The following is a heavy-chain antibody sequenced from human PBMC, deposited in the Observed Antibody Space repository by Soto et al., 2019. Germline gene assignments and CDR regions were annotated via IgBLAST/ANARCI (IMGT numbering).Heavy chain of an antibody. D-gene: IGHD3-22*01. CDR3: AREPYYYDSSGYYYFDY. V-gene: IGHV1-69*08. CDR2: IIPILGIA. CDR1: GGTFSSYT. J-gene: IGHJ4*02. Sequence: QVQLVQSGAEVKKPGSSVKVSCKASGGTFSSYTISWVRQAPGQGLEWMGRIIPILGIANYAQKFQGRVTMTADKSTSTAYMELSSLRSEDTAVYYCAREPYYYDSSGYYYFDYWGQGTLVTVSS.